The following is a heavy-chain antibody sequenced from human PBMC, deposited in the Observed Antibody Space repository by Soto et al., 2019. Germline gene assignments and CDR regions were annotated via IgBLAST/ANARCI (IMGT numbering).Heavy chain of an antibody. CDR3: ARALILTGYYIHDAFDI. D-gene: IGHD3-9*01. V-gene: IGHV4-39*07. J-gene: IGHJ3*02. Sequence: SETLSLTCTVSGGSITSNDYYSGWIRQPPGKGLDWIGNIHHTGSTNYNPSLKSRVTISVDTSKNQFSLKLSSVTAADTAVYYCARALILTGYYIHDAFDIWGQGTTVTVSS. CDR2: IHHTGST. CDR1: GGSITSNDYY.